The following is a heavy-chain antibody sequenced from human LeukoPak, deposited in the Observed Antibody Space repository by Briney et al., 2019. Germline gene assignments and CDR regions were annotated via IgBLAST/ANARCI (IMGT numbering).Heavy chain of an antibody. V-gene: IGHV4-4*07. D-gene: IGHD6-13*01. CDR2: IYTGGST. J-gene: IGHJ5*02. CDR3: ARDHALEAAETPNWFDP. CDR1: GGSISSYY. Sequence: PSQTLSLTCTVSGGSISSYYWSWIRQPAGKGLEWIGRIYTGGSTNYNPSLKSRVTMSVDTSKNQFSLKLSSVTAADTAVYYCARDHALEAAETPNWFDPWGQGTLVTVSS.